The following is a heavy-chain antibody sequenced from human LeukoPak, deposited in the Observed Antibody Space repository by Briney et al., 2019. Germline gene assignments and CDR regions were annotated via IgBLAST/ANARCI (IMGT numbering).Heavy chain of an antibody. CDR3: ARDRAGTDAFDI. J-gene: IGHJ3*02. CDR2: IYYSGST. Sequence: PSETLSLTCPVSGDSITSSYWSWIRQPPGKGLEWIGYIYYSGSTNYNPSLKSRVTISVDTSKNQFSLKLSSVTAADTAVYYCARDRAGTDAFDIWGQGTMVTVSS. D-gene: IGHD1-1*01. CDR1: GDSITSSY. V-gene: IGHV4-59*01.